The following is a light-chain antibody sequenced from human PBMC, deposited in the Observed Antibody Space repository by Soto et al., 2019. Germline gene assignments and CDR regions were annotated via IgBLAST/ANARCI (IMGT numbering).Light chain of an antibody. V-gene: IGKV4-1*01. Sequence: DIVMTQSPDSLAVSLGERATINCKSSQSVFYSSKNKNYLAWYQQKPGQPPKLLIYWASTRESGVPDRFSGSGSGTDFTLTISSLQAADVAVYYCQQYYSTPFTFGPGTKVDIK. J-gene: IGKJ3*01. CDR2: WAS. CDR1: QSVFYSSKNKNY. CDR3: QQYYSTPFT.